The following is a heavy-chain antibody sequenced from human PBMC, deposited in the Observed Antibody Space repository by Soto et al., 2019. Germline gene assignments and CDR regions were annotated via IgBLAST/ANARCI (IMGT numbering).Heavy chain of an antibody. CDR1: GGSISSDDSY. J-gene: IGHJ4*02. V-gene: IGHV4-30-4*01. D-gene: IGHD3-22*01. CDR3: ARVKYSYNSGVDY. Sequence: SETLSLTCTVSGGSISSDDSYWTWIRQPPGKGLEWIGYIYYSGSAYYNPSLKSRLTISADTSKNQFSLNLRSVTAADTAVYYCARVKYSYNSGVDYWGQGTLVTVSS. CDR2: IYYSGSA.